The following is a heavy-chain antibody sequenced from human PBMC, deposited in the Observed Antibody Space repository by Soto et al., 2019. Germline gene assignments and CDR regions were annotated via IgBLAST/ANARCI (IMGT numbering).Heavy chain of an antibody. CDR2: ISGSGGST. J-gene: IGHJ4*02. V-gene: IGHV3-23*01. Sequence: PGGSLRLSCAASGFTFSSYAMSWVRQAPGKGLEWVSAISGSGGSTYYADSVKGRFTISRDNSKNTLYLQMNSLRAEDTAVYYCAKDESRSGRSRRGDYWGQGTLVTVSS. D-gene: IGHD6-19*01. CDR3: AKDESRSGRSRRGDY. CDR1: GFTFSSYA.